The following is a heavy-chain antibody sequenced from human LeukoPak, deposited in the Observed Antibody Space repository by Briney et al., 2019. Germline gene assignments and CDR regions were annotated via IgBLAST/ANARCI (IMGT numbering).Heavy chain of an antibody. J-gene: IGHJ4*02. D-gene: IGHD3-9*01. CDR1: GYTFNSYG. CDR2: VSGYRGNT. CDR3: ARAIYGLTGFDY. V-gene: IGHV1-18*04. Sequence: ASVKVSCKTSGYTFNSYGINWVRQAPGEGLEWMGWVSGYRGNTHYAQKFQGRVSMATDASTSTAYMEMKNLTFDDTAVYYCARAIYGLTGFDYWSQGTLITVSS.